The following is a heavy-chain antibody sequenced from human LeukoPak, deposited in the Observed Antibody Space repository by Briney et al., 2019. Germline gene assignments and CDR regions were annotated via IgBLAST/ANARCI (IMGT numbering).Heavy chain of an antibody. V-gene: IGHV1-69*13. CDR2: IIPIFGTA. CDR3: ARGRASAGGYSGYDWGDWFDP. Sequence: SVKVSCKASGGTFSSYAISWVRQAPGQGLEWMGGIIPIFGTANYAQKFQGRVTITADESTSTAYMELSSLRSEDTAVYYCARGRASAGGYSGYDWGDWFDPWGQGTLVTVSS. D-gene: IGHD5-12*01. J-gene: IGHJ5*02. CDR1: GGTFSSYA.